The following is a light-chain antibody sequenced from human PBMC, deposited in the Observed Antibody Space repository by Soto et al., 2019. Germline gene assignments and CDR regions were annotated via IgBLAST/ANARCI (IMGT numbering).Light chain of an antibody. V-gene: IGLV2-23*01. CDR3: CSYAGSLL. CDR1: SSDVGSYDL. CDR2: EDN. Sequence: QSALTQPASVSGSPGQSITISCTGTSSDVGSYDLVSWYQQHPGKAPKLIIYEDNKRPSGVSNRFSGSRSGNTASLTISGLQAEDEADYYCCSYAGSLLFGGGTQLTVL. J-gene: IGLJ2*01.